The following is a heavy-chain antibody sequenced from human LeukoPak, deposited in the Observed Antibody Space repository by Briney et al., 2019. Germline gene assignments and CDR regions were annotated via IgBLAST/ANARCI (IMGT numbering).Heavy chain of an antibody. J-gene: IGHJ4*02. CDR1: GFPFSSYW. CDR3: ARDLNAAH. V-gene: IGHV3-7*03. CDR2: IKQDGSEK. Sequence: GGSLRLSCVASGFPFSSYWMTWVRQAPGKGLEWVANIKQDGSEKFYVDSVKGRFTISRDNAKNSLYLQMNSLRVEDTAVYYCARDLNAAHWGQGTLVTVSS.